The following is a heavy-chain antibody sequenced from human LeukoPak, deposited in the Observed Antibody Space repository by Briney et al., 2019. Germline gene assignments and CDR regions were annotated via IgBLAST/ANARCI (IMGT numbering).Heavy chain of an antibody. CDR2: ISYDGVNK. D-gene: IGHD3-16*01. CDR1: GFTFSSYG. Sequence: GGSLRLSCVASGFTFSSYGMHRVRQAPGKGLEWVAVISYDGVNKYYSDSVKGRFTISRDNSKTTLYLQMNSLRAEDTAVYYCAKDPSTYYDYVWGTSIDYWGQGTLVTVSS. CDR3: AKDPSTYYDYVWGTSIDY. V-gene: IGHV3-30*18. J-gene: IGHJ4*02.